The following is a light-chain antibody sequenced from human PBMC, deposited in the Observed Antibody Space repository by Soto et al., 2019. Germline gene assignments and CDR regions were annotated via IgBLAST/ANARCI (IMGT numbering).Light chain of an antibody. Sequence: IVLTQSPGTLSLSPGERATLSCRASQGISSYLAWYQQKPGKAPKLLIYAASTLQSGVPSRFSGSGSGTDFTLTISCLQSEDFATYYCQQYYSYPPTFGQGTRLEIK. CDR2: AAS. J-gene: IGKJ5*01. V-gene: IGKV1-8*01. CDR1: QGISSY. CDR3: QQYYSYPPT.